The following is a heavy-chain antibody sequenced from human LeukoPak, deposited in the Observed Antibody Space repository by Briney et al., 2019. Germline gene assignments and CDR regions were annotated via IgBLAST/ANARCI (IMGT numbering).Heavy chain of an antibody. J-gene: IGHJ4*02. CDR3: ARAAIPYYYGSDDY. D-gene: IGHD3-10*01. V-gene: IGHV3-21*01. CDR2: ISSSSSYI. CDR1: GFTFNRYS. Sequence: GGSLRLSCAASGFTFNRYSMNWVRQAPGKGLEWVSSISSSSSYIYYADSVKGRFTISRDNAKNSLSLQMNSLRAEDTAVYYCARAAIPYYYGSDDYWGQGTLVTVSS.